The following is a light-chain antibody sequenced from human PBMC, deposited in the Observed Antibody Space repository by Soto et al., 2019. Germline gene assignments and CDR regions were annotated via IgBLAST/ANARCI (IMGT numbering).Light chain of an antibody. J-gene: IGKJ4*01. V-gene: IGKV3-15*01. CDR3: QQCNWPLT. CDR1: LSVSSN. CDR2: DAS. Sequence: EIVMTQSPATLSVSPGERATLSCRASLSVSSNLAWYQQKPGQAPRLLIYDASTRATGIPDRFSGSGSETEFTLTISSLQSEDFAVYYCQQCNWPLTFGGGTKVEIK.